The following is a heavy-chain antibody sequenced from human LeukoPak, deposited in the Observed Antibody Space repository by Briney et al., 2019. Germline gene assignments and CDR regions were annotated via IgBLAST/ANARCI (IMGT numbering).Heavy chain of an antibody. V-gene: IGHV3-30*03. CDR3: ARDRDQQLADY. CDR2: ISFDGSGK. J-gene: IGHJ4*02. CDR1: GFTFSSYW. D-gene: IGHD6-13*01. Sequence: GGSLRLSCAASGFTFSSYWMSWVRQAPGKGLEWVAVISFDGSGKFYADSVKGRFTISRDNSKNTLYLQVNSLRAEDTALYYCARDRDQQLADYWGQGTLVTVSS.